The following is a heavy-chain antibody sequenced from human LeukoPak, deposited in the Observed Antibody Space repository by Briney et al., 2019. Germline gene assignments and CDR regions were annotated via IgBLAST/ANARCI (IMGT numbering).Heavy chain of an antibody. CDR3: ANLISPDGDY. Sequence: AGSLRLSCAASGFTFISYAMSWVRQAPGKGLEWVSAISGSGGSTYYADSVKGRFTISRDNSKNTLYLQMNSLRAEDTAVYYCANLISPDGDYWGQGTLVTVSS. J-gene: IGHJ4*02. D-gene: IGHD2/OR15-2a*01. CDR2: ISGSGGST. CDR1: GFTFISYA. V-gene: IGHV3-23*01.